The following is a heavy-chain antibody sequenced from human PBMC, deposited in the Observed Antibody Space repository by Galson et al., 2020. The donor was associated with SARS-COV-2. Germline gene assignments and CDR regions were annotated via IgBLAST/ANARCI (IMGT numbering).Heavy chain of an antibody. D-gene: IGHD6-25*01. J-gene: IGHJ4*02. V-gene: IGHV4-39*01. CDR3: ARYTYSSGVLPGN. Sequence: SETLSLTCPVPGGSISSSSYYWGWIRQPPGKGREWIGSIYYSGSTYYNPSLKSRVTISVDTSKNQFSLKLSSVTAADTAVYYCARYTYSSGVLPGNWGQGTLVTVSS. CDR1: GGSISSSSYY. CDR2: IYYSGST.